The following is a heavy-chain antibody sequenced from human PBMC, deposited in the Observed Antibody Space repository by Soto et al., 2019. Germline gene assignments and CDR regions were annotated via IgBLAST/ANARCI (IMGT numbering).Heavy chain of an antibody. Sequence: SETLSLTCAVSGGSISSGGYSWSWIRQPPGKGLEWIGYIYHSGSTYYNPSLKSRVTISVDRSKNQFSLKLSSVTAADTAVYFCASNVDTAMVFDYWGQGTLVTVSS. CDR2: IYHSGST. D-gene: IGHD5-18*01. V-gene: IGHV4-30-2*01. CDR1: GGSISSGGYS. CDR3: ASNVDTAMVFDY. J-gene: IGHJ4*02.